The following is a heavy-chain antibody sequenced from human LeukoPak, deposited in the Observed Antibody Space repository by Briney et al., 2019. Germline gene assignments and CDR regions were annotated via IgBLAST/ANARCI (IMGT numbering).Heavy chain of an antibody. Sequence: GGSLRLSCAASGFTVSSNYMSWVRQAPGKGLEWVANIKQDGSEKYYVDSVKSRFTNSRDNAKNSLYLQMNSLRAEDTAVYYCARDQSGSGYYMYWGQGTLVTVSS. CDR2: IKQDGSEK. CDR3: ARDQSGSGYYMY. D-gene: IGHD3-3*01. CDR1: GFTVSSNY. J-gene: IGHJ4*02. V-gene: IGHV3-7*01.